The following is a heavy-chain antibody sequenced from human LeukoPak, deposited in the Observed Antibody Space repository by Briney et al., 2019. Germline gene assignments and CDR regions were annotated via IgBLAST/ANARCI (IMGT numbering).Heavy chain of an antibody. CDR3: ARELRTFDS. CDR1: GFTFSSYW. Sequence: PGGSLRLSCAASGFTFSSYWMTWVRQAPGKGLEWVANIKHNGDELNYVDSVEDRFTTSRDNAKNSLYLHMTSLRAEDTAVYYCARELRTFDSWGQGTLVTVSS. CDR2: IKHNGDEL. D-gene: IGHD3-16*01. J-gene: IGHJ4*02. V-gene: IGHV3-7*01.